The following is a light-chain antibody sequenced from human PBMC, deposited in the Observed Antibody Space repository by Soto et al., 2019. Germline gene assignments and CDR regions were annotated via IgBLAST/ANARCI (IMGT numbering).Light chain of an antibody. CDR2: AAS. CDR3: QYYGNSRIT. Sequence: EIVLTQSPGTISLSPGERVTLSCRASQSVNNNFLSWYQQKPGQAPRLLIYAASSGATGITDRFSGSGSGTDFTLTINRLEPEDFVVYYCQYYGNSRITFGQGTRLEIK. J-gene: IGKJ5*01. CDR1: QSVNNNF. V-gene: IGKV3-20*01.